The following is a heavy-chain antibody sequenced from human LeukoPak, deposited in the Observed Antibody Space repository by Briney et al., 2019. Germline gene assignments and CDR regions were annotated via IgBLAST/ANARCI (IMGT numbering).Heavy chain of an antibody. CDR2: INHSGST. Sequence: PSETLSLTCAVYGGSFSGYYWSRIRQPPGKGLEWIGEINHSGSTNYNPSLKSRVTISVDTSKNQFSLKLSSVTAADTAVYYCARDVPYYYDSSGIDYWGQGTLVTVSS. V-gene: IGHV4-34*01. CDR3: ARDVPYYYDSSGIDY. J-gene: IGHJ4*02. D-gene: IGHD3-22*01. CDR1: GGSFSGYY.